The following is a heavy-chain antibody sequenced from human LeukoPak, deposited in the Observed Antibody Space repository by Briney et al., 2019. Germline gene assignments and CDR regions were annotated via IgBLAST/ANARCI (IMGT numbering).Heavy chain of an antibody. CDR2: IYISRGT. J-gene: IGHJ3*02. V-gene: IGHV4-4*07. CDR3: ARYRAFDI. CDR1: GVSISGYY. Sequence: SETLSLTCTVSGVSISGYYWSWIRQPAGKGLEWIGRIYISRGTNYNPSLTSRVIMSVDTSKNQFSLQLSSVTAADTAVYYCARYRAFDIWGRGTLVTVSS.